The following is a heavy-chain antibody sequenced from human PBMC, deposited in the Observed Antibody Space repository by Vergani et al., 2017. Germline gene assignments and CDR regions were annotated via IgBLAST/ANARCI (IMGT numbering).Heavy chain of an antibody. CDR3: ARGVGITGTTKTNWFDP. Sequence: QVQLQQSGPGLVKPSQTLSLTCAISGDSVSSNSAAWNWIRQSPSRGLEWLGRTYYRSKWYNDYAVSVKSRITINPDTSKNQFSLKLSSVTAADTAVYYCARGVGITGTTKTNWFDPWGQGTLVTVSS. CDR2: TYYRSKWYN. V-gene: IGHV6-1*01. D-gene: IGHD1-20*01. J-gene: IGHJ5*02. CDR1: GDSVSSNSAA.